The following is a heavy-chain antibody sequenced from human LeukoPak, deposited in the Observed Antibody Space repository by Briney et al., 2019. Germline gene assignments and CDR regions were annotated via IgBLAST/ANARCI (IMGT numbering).Heavy chain of an antibody. D-gene: IGHD4/OR15-4a*01. CDR2: IYYSGST. J-gene: IGHJ4*01. Sequence: SDTLSLACTLSGGSISRGDYYWSWIRQPPGKGLEWFGYIYYSGSTYYNPSPNRRVTMSVDTSKNHFTLKLSYVTTAVTPVFYCARELTYVDYWGQGTLVTVSS. CDR1: GGSISRGDYY. CDR3: ARELTYVDY. V-gene: IGHV4-30-4*02.